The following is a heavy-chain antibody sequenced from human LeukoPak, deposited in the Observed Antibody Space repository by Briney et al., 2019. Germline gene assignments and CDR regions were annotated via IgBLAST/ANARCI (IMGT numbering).Heavy chain of an antibody. Sequence: PSETLSLTCTVSGDSVSGSSNQWGWIRQPPGKGLEWIGSIYYSGTTYYNPSLKSRVTISVDTSKNQFSLRLDSVTAADTAVFYCATYTGGPGYCDSWGQGTLVTVSS. CDR2: IYYSGTT. D-gene: IGHD6-19*01. CDR1: GDSVSGSSNQ. J-gene: IGHJ4*02. V-gene: IGHV4-39*01. CDR3: ATYTGGPGYCDS.